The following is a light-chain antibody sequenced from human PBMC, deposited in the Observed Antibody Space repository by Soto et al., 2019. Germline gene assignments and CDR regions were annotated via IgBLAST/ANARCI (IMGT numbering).Light chain of an antibody. CDR1: QGISNY. CDR2: AAS. CDR3: QKYNSAPWT. Sequence: DIQMTQSPSSLSASVGDRVTITCRASQGISNYLAWYQQKPGKVPKLLIYAASTLQSGVPPRFSGSGSGTDFTLTISSLQPEDVATYDCQKYNSAPWTFGQRTKVEIK. V-gene: IGKV1-27*01. J-gene: IGKJ1*01.